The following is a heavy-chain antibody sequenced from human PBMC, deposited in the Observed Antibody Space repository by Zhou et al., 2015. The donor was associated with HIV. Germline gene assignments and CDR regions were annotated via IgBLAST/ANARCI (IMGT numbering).Heavy chain of an antibody. CDR3: ARDRKYSYAPLGVTIPYYMDV. Sequence: QVQLVQSGAEVKKPGSSVKVSCKASGGTFSSYAISWVRQAPGQGLEWMGGIIPIFGTANYAQKFQGRVTITADESTSTAYMELSSLRSEDTAVYYCARDRKYSYAPLGVTIPYYMDVWGKGTTVTVSS. V-gene: IGHV1-69*01. CDR1: GGTFSSYA. J-gene: IGHJ6*03. CDR2: IIPIFGTA. D-gene: IGHD5-18*01.